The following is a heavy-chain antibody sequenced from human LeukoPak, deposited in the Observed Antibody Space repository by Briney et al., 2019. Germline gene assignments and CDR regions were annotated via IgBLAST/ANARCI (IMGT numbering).Heavy chain of an antibody. V-gene: IGHV3-23*01. CDR2: ISGSGGST. CDR3: ARKYSSGWYVYYFDY. Sequence: SVRPSCSSSGFTFSRYAMSWVRQAPGKGREGVSAISGSGGSTYYADSVKGRFTISRDNSKNTLYLQMNSLRAEDTAVYYCARKYSSGWYVYYFDYWGQGTLVTVSS. CDR1: GFTFSRYA. J-gene: IGHJ4*02. D-gene: IGHD6-19*01.